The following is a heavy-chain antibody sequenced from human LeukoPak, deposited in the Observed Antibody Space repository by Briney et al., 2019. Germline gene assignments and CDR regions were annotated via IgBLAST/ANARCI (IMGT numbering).Heavy chain of an antibody. CDR1: GGSISNSSFY. D-gene: IGHD2/OR15-2a*01. CDR2: ISYPGST. J-gene: IGHJ4*02. Sequence: TSETLSLTCTVSGGSISNSSFYWGWIRQPPGKGLECIASISYPGSTFYNPSLRSRVTMSVDTSKNQFSLKLNSATAADTAVYYCARRLSTRSYYLDDWGQGTLVSVSS. V-gene: IGHV4-39*01. CDR3: ARRLSTRSYYLDD.